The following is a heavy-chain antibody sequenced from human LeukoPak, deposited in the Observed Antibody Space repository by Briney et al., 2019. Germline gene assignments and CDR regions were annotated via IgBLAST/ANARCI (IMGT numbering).Heavy chain of an antibody. CDR1: GGSISSSSYY. Sequence: PSETLSLTCTVSGGSISSSSYYWGWIRQPPGKGLEWIGSIYYSGSTYYNPSLKSRVTISVDTSKNQFSLKLSSVTAADTAVYYCARGRDDIGQGSFFLWGQGTLVTVSS. D-gene: IGHD3-3*02. CDR2: IYYSGST. J-gene: IGHJ4*02. V-gene: IGHV4-39*07. CDR3: ARGRDDIGQGSFFL.